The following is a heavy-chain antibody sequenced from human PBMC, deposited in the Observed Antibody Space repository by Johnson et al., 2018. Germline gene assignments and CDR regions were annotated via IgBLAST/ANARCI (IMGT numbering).Heavy chain of an antibody. CDR3: ARVEDSSGWVGAFDI. Sequence: QVQLVESGGGVVQPGRSLRLSCAASGYTFSSYAMHWVRQAPGKGLEWVALISYDGSNKYYADSVKGRSTISRDNSKNTLYLQMNSLRAEDTAVYYCARVEDSSGWVGAFDIWGQGTMVTVSS. J-gene: IGHJ3*02. CDR2: ISYDGSNK. D-gene: IGHD6-19*01. V-gene: IGHV3-30-3*01. CDR1: GYTFSSYA.